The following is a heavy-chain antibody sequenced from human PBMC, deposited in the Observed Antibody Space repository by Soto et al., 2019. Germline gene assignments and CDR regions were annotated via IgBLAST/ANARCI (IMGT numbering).Heavy chain of an antibody. CDR2: ISSSSSTI. J-gene: IGHJ5*02. D-gene: IGHD6-13*01. CDR1: GFTFSSYS. Sequence: GGSLRLSCAASGFTFSSYSMNWVRQAPGKGLEWVSYISSSSSTIYYADSVKGRFTISRDNAKNSLYLQMNSLRAEDTAVYYCARHPERIAEIGLFDPSRQGTLVIVSS. V-gene: IGHV3-48*01. CDR3: ARHPERIAEIGLFDP.